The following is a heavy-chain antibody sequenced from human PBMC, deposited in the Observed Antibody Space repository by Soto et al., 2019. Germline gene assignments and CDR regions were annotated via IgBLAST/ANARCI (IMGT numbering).Heavy chain of an antibody. Sequence: QLQLQESGPGLVKPSETLSLTCTVSGGSISSSSYYWGWIRQPPGKGLEWIGSIYYSGSTYDNPSLKSRFTISVDTSKNHFSLKLSSVTAADTAVYYCATQEVGGSYVYTFDPWGQGTLVTVSS. CDR3: ATQEVGGSYVYTFDP. J-gene: IGHJ5*02. CDR1: GGSISSSSYY. CDR2: IYYSGST. V-gene: IGHV4-39*02. D-gene: IGHD1-26*01.